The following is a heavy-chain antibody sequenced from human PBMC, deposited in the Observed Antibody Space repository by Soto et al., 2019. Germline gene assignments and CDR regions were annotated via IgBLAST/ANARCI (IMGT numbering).Heavy chain of an antibody. CDR3: ARLEGLATISYYFDF. D-gene: IGHD3-9*01. CDR2: IYYRGNA. Sequence: QLQLQESGPGLVKPSETLSLTCSVSDDSINSDKYYWGWIRQPPGKGLEWIGSIYYRGNAFYNPSLETRGTISLDESTSQFSLKLNSVTAADSAVYFCARLEGLATISYYFDFWGPGALVTVSS. V-gene: IGHV4-39*01. J-gene: IGHJ4*02. CDR1: DDSINSDKYY.